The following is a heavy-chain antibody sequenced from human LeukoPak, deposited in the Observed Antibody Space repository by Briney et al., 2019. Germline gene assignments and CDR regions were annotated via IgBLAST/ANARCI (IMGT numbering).Heavy chain of an antibody. J-gene: IGHJ4*02. Sequence: GASVKVSCKASGGSFGSDGVAWVRQAPGQGLEWMGRIIVFFGTAKYAQKFQGRVTITADTSTNTAYMELSHPRFEDTAVYFCARDRSPTTAGTLDSWGQGTLVTASS. CDR2: IIVFFGTA. CDR1: GGSFGSDG. D-gene: IGHD5-12*01. V-gene: IGHV1-69*06. CDR3: ARDRSPTTAGTLDS.